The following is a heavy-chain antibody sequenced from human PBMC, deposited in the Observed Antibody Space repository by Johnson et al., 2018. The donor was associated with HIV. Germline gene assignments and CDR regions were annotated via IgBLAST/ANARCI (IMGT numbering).Heavy chain of an antibody. CDR1: AFSFSNYW. D-gene: IGHD2-2*01. V-gene: IGHV3-74*02. Sequence: VQLVESGGGLVQPGGSLRLSCAASAFSFSNYWMHWVRQVPGKGLVWVSRINKDGSDTTYGDTVMGRFTISRDDAKNTLYLQMNSLRAEDTAVYYCARAQVLPDDAFDLWGQGIKVTVSS. CDR3: ARAQVLPDDAFDL. J-gene: IGHJ3*01. CDR2: INKDGSDT.